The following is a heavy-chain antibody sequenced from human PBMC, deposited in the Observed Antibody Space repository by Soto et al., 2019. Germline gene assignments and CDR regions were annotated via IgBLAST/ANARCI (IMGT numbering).Heavy chain of an antibody. CDR1: GYSFTSYW. CDR2: IYPGDSDT. D-gene: IGHD6-13*01. CDR3: ARNGLYRTAGTPPYYYYGMDV. J-gene: IGHJ6*02. Sequence: PGESLKISCKGSGYSFTSYWIGWVRQMPGKGLEWMGIIYPGDSDTRYRPSFQGQVTISADKSISTAYLQWSSLKASDTAMYYCARNGLYRTAGTPPYYYYGMDVWGQGTTVTVSS. V-gene: IGHV5-51*01.